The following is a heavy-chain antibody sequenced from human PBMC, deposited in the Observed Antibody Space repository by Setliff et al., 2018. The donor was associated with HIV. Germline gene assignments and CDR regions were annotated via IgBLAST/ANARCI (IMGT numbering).Heavy chain of an antibody. V-gene: IGHV3-73*01. D-gene: IGHD6-13*01. CDR1: GFTFSASA. CDR3: VAATTEGFDP. J-gene: IGHJ5*02. CDR2: IRSKASAYAT. Sequence: PGGSLRLSCAASGFTFSASAIHWVRQASGKGPEWVGHIRSKASAYATASAASVKGRFTVSKDDSSDTAYLHMSNLKSEDTAVYYCVAATTEGFDPWGQGTPVTVSS.